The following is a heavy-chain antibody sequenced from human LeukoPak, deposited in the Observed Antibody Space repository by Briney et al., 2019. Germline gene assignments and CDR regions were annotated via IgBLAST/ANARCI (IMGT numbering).Heavy chain of an antibody. CDR3: AREGGSCTSNSCSDYFDY. CDR2: ISGGGGST. D-gene: IGHD6-13*01. Sequence: GGSLRLSCAGSGFTFARHALTWVRQAPGRGLEWVSTISGGGGSTHYADSVKGRFTISRDNSKDTVFLQMNNLRAEDTAIYYCAREGGSCTSNSCSDYFDYWGQGTLVTVSP. V-gene: IGHV3-23*01. CDR1: GFTFARHA. J-gene: IGHJ4*02.